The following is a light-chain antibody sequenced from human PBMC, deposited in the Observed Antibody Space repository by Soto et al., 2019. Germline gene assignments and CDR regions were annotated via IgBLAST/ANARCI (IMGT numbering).Light chain of an antibody. CDR1: SSDVGGYNY. CDR2: EVS. CDR3: SSYSTSSPWV. Sequence: QSALTQPASVSGSPGQSITISCTGTSSDVGGYNYVSWYQQQPGKAPKLMIYEVSNRPSGVSTRFSGSKSGDTAALTISGLQAEDEADYYCSSYSTSSPWVFGGGTKVTVL. J-gene: IGLJ3*02. V-gene: IGLV2-14*01.